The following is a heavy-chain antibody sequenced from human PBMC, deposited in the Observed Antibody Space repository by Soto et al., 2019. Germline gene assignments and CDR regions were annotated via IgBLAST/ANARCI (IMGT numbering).Heavy chain of an antibody. CDR2: IYYSDSI. V-gene: IGHV4-59*01. CDR1: GGSISSYY. J-gene: IGHJ3*02. D-gene: IGHD3-22*01. CDR3: ARQTYCYDSSGYYWYAFDI. Sequence: PSETLSLTCTVSGGSISSYYWSWIRQPPGKGLEWIGYIYYSDSINYNPSLSSRVIISVDTPKNQFFLRLSSVTAADTAVYYCARQTYCYDSSGYYWYAFDIWGQGTMVTVS.